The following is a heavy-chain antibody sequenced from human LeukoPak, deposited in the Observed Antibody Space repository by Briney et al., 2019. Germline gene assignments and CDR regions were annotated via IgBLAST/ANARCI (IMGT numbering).Heavy chain of an antibody. J-gene: IGHJ4*02. D-gene: IGHD1/OR15-1a*01. CDR3: AKEGTASKPSDLDY. V-gene: IGHV3-30*02. CDR1: GFTFSDHY. CDR2: IRFDGSDQ. Sequence: GGSLRLSCAASGFTFSDHYMDWVRQAPGRWLEWVAFIRFDGSDQYYADSVKSRFTISRDNSKNKLFLQMNSLGPDDTAVYYCAKEGTASKPSDLDYWGQGTLVTVSS.